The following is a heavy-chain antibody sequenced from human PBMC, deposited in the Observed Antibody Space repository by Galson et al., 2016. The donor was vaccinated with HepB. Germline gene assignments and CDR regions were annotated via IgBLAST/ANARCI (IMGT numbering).Heavy chain of an antibody. Sequence: SLRLSCAASGSTFSTYAMSWVRQAPAKGLEWVSGISGSGANTYYADSVKGRVTISRDKSKNTLYLQMDSLKVEDTAVYYCAKDPYYYGSGGDYFDYWGQGTQVTVSS. D-gene: IGHD3-10*01. CDR1: GSTFSTYA. CDR2: ISGSGANT. CDR3: AKDPYYYGSGGDYFDY. V-gene: IGHV3-23*01. J-gene: IGHJ4*02.